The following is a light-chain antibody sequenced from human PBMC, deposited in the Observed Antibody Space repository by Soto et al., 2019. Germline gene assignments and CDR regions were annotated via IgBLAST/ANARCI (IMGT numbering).Light chain of an antibody. Sequence: DIQMTQSPSSLSASVGDRVTITCRASQSISSYLNWYQQKPGKAPKLLIYAASSLQSGVPSRFSGRGSGTDFTLTISSLQPEDFATYYGQQSYSTWYTFGQGTKVDIX. CDR1: QSISSY. CDR3: QQSYSTWYT. CDR2: AAS. J-gene: IGKJ2*01. V-gene: IGKV1-39*01.